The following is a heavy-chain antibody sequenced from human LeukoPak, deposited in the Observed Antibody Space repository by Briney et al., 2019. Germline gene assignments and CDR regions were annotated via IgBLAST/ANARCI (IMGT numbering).Heavy chain of an antibody. D-gene: IGHD2-2*01. V-gene: IGHV1-3*01. CDR1: GYTFTSYA. CDR2: INAGNGNT. Sequence: ASVKVSCKASGYTFTSYAMHWVRQAPGQRLEWMGWINAGNGNTKYSQKFQGRVTITADESTSTAYMELSSLRSEDTAVYYCARAGAVKTCPPRSTSCRHYYYYYGMDVWGQGTTVTVSS. J-gene: IGHJ6*02. CDR3: ARAGAVKTCPPRSTSCRHYYYYYGMDV.